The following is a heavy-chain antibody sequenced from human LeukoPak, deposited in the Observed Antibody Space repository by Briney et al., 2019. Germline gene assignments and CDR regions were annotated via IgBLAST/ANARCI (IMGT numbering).Heavy chain of an antibody. D-gene: IGHD3-22*01. V-gene: IGHV3-30-3*01. CDR3: AREWLSLRSQDGMDV. CDR1: GFTFSSYA. J-gene: IGHJ6*02. Sequence: QPGRSLRLSCAASGFTFSSYAMHWVRQAPGKGLEWVAVISYDGSNKYYADSVKGRFTISRDNSKNTLYLQMNSPRAEDTAVYYCAREWLSLRSQDGMDVWGQGTTVTVSS. CDR2: ISYDGSNK.